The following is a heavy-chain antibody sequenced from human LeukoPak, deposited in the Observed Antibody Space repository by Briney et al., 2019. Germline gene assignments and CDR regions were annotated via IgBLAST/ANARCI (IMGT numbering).Heavy chain of an antibody. J-gene: IGHJ4*02. Sequence: PSETLSLTCTVSGGSISSSSYYWGWIRQPPGKGLEWIGSIYYSGSTYYNPSLKSRVTISVDTSKNQFSLKLSSVTAADTAVYYCARHQYSSSLSNWGQGTLVTVSS. D-gene: IGHD6-13*01. CDR1: GGSISSSSYY. CDR2: IYYSGST. V-gene: IGHV4-39*01. CDR3: ARHQYSSSLSN.